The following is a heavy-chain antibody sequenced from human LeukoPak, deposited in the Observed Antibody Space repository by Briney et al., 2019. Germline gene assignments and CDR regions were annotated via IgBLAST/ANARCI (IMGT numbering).Heavy chain of an antibody. CDR2: IRYDGSNK. V-gene: IGHV3-30*02. Sequence: PGGSLRLSCAASGFTFSSYGMHWVRQAPGKGLEWVAFIRYDGSNKYYADSVKGRFTISRDNSKNTLYLQMNSLRAEDTAVYYCAKMGYSSGWYYFDYWGQGTLVTVSS. CDR1: GFTFSSYG. D-gene: IGHD6-19*01. J-gene: IGHJ4*02. CDR3: AKMGYSSGWYYFDY.